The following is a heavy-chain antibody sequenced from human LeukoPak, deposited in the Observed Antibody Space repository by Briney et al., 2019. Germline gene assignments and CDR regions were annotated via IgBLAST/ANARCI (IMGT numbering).Heavy chain of an antibody. J-gene: IGHJ4*02. CDR2: IYSSGGT. Sequence: PSETLSLTCTVSGGSISSYYWSWIRQPAGKGLEWIGRIYSSGGTDYNPSLKSRVTISVDTSKNQFSLKLSSVTAADTAVYYCARIGSGWYGGVDYWGQGTLVTVSS. CDR3: ARIGSGWYGGVDY. CDR1: GGSISSYY. D-gene: IGHD6-19*01. V-gene: IGHV4-4*07.